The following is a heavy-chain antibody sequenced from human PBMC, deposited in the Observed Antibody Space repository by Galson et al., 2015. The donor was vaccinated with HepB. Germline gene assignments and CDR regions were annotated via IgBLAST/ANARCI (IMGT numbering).Heavy chain of an antibody. CDR2: INKNGATR. CDR3: AMVASDYGAGSYKAPPDY. V-gene: IGHV3-20*04. CDR1: GVTFDDYG. J-gene: IGHJ4*02. D-gene: IGHD3-10*01. Sequence: SLRLSGAACGVTFDDYGMNWVGQAPGKGLEWVAGINKNGATRGYADSGKGRLTLAREKAKNSLEPQRNSLTAGDTALYYCAMVASDYGAGSYKAPPDYWGQGTLFTVSS.